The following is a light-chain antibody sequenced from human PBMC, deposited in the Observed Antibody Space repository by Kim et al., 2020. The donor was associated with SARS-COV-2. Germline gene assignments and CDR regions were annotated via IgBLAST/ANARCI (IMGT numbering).Light chain of an antibody. J-gene: IGLJ1*01. CDR3: QAWDTSTYV. CDR2: QHT. CDR1: KLGDKY. Sequence: VSPGQTASTTCSGDKLGDKYASWYQLRPGQSPVLVIYQHTKRPSGISERFSGSNSGNTATLTISGTQAMDEADYYCQAWDTSTYVFGTGTKVTVL. V-gene: IGLV3-1*01.